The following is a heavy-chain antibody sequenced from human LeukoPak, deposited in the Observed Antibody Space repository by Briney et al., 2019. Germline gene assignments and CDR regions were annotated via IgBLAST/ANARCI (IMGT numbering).Heavy chain of an antibody. D-gene: IGHD3-16*01. CDR1: GFSLSDYW. V-gene: IGHV3-74*01. Sequence: GGSLRLSCVGSGFSLSDYWMHWVRQTPGKGLMWVSRITSDGSTTWYADSVKGRFTVSKDNAKNTLFLEMNSLRDEDTAVYYCAGDYIWGRLFWGQGTLVTVSS. J-gene: IGHJ4*01. CDR3: AGDYIWGRLF. CDR2: ITSDGSTT.